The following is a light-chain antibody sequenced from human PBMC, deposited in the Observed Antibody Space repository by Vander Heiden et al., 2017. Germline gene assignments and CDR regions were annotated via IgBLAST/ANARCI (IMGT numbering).Light chain of an antibody. J-gene: IGLJ2*01. CDR3: SSYTSSSTVV. Sequence: QSALTQPASVSGSPGQSYTISCTGTSSDVGGYNYVSWYQQHPGKAPNLMIYEVSHRPSGVSNRFSGSKSGNTASLTISGLQAEDEADYYCSSYTSSSTVVFGGGTKLTVL. V-gene: IGLV2-14*01. CDR1: SSDVGGYNY. CDR2: EVS.